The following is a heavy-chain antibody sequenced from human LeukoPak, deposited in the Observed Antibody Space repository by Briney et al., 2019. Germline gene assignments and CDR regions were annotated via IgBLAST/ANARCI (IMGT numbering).Heavy chain of an antibody. J-gene: IGHJ3*02. CDR1: GYTFTSYG. Sequence: ASVKVSCKASGYTFTSYGISWVRQAPGQGLEWMGWINPKNAATNYAQKFQGRVTMTRDTSTGTVYMELNTLRYDDTAVYYCARAGVWDYDDSSGYHNAAFDIWGQGTMVTVSS. CDR3: ARAGVWDYDDSSGYHNAAFDI. V-gene: IGHV1-18*01. CDR2: INPKNAAT. D-gene: IGHD3-22*01.